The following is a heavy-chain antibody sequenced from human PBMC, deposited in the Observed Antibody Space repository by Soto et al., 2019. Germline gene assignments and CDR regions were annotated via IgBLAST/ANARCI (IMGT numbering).Heavy chain of an antibody. V-gene: IGHV4-34*01. J-gene: IGHJ1*01. CDR1: GGSFSGYY. CDR2: INHSGST. Sequence: SETLSLTCAVYGGSFSGYYWSWIRQPPGKGLEWIGEINHSGSTNYNPSLKSRVTISVDTSKNQFSLKLSSVTAADTAVYYCARGWGVYRDRYALWGQGTXV. CDR3: ARGWGVYRDRYAL. D-gene: IGHD2-8*01.